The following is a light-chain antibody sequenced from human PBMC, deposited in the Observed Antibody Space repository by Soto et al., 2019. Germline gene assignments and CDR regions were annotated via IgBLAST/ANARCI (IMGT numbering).Light chain of an antibody. CDR3: CSYTTDSGRV. J-gene: IGLJ7*01. CDR2: EVS. V-gene: IGLV2-14*01. Sequence: QSALTQPASVSGSPGQSITISCTGTSSDVGGYDYVSWYQQHPGKAPKLIISEVSNRPSGVSSRFSGSKSGNTASLTISGLRAEDEADYYCCSYTTDSGRVFGGGTQLTVL. CDR1: SSDVGGYDY.